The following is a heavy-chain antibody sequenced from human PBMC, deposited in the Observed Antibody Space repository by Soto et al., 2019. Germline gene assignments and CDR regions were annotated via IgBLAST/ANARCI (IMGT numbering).Heavy chain of an antibody. V-gene: IGHV1-8*01. J-gene: IGHJ6*02. D-gene: IGHD6-13*01. CDR1: GYTFTSYD. Sequence: ASVKVSCKASGYTFTSYDINWVRQATGQGLEWMGWMNPNSGNTGYAQKFQGRVTMTRNTSISTAYMELSSLRSEDTAVYYCARADSSSWYVGYYYYGMDVWGQGTTVTAP. CDR3: ARADSSSWYVGYYYYGMDV. CDR2: MNPNSGNT.